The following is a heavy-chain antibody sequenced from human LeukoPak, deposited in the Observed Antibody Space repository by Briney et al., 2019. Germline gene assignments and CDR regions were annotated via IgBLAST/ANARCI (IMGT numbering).Heavy chain of an antibody. V-gene: IGHV1-69*01. CDR2: IIPIFGTA. Sequence: ASVKVSCKASGGTFSSYAISWLRQATGQGLELMGGIIPIFGTANYAQKFQGRVTITADESTSTAYMELSSLRSEDTAVYYCARGGLRFYCSGGSCYLNWFDPWGQGTLVTVSS. D-gene: IGHD2-15*01. J-gene: IGHJ5*02. CDR3: ARGGLRFYCSGGSCYLNWFDP. CDR1: GGTFSSYA.